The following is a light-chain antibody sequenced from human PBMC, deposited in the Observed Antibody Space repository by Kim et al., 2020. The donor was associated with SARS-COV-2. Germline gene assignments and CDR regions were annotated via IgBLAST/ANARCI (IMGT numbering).Light chain of an antibody. Sequence: DIQMTQSPSTLSAPVGDRVTITCRASQSISSWLAWYQHKPGKAPKPLIYKASSLESGVPSRFSGSGSGTEFTLTISSLQPDDFATYYCQQYNSYSPGSTFGQGTKLEI. V-gene: IGKV1-5*03. CDR2: KAS. J-gene: IGKJ2*01. CDR3: QQYNSYSPGST. CDR1: QSISSW.